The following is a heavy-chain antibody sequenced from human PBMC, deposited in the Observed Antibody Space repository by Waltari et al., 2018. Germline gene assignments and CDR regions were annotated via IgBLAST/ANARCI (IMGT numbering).Heavy chain of an antibody. V-gene: IGHV1-8*01. Sequence: QVQLVQSGAEVLQSGASVKVSCHASRYRSDSYEINWVRQAAGQGLEWMVWLNPKSGNTGYAQKFRGRGTLTGDTSTSTAYMVLSGLKSEDTAIYYCARGRDVFAGVDYNWFDPWGQGTLVTVSS. D-gene: IGHD5-12*01. J-gene: IGHJ5*02. CDR1: RYRSDSYE. CDR2: LNPKSGNT. CDR3: ARGRDVFAGVDYNWFDP.